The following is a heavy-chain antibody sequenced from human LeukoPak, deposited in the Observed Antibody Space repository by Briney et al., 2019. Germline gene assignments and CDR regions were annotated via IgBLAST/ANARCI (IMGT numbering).Heavy chain of an antibody. CDR3: ARSLPYGTTWYGRSDF. CDR2: IRQDGDTK. CDR1: GFPFSYYA. Sequence: SGGSLRLSCAASGFPFSYYAMQWVRQAPGKGLEWVANIRQDGDTKYYVDSVKGRFTISRDNAMNSLYLQMNSLRAEDTAIYYCARSLPYGTTWYGRSDFWGQGTLVTVSS. J-gene: IGHJ4*02. D-gene: IGHD6-13*01. V-gene: IGHV3-7*03.